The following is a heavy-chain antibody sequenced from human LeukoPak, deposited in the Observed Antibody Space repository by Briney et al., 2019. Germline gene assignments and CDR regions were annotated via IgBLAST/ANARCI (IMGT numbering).Heavy chain of an antibody. D-gene: IGHD4-17*01. CDR3: ARKGVGYGDYFPPNWFDP. Sequence: PGGSLRLSCAASGFTFSSYWMSWVRQAPGKGLEWVANIKQDGSEKYYVDSVKGRFTISRDNAKNSLYLQMNSLRAEDTAVYYCARKGVGYGDYFPPNWFDPWGQGTLVTVSS. V-gene: IGHV3-7*03. J-gene: IGHJ5*02. CDR1: GFTFSSYW. CDR2: IKQDGSEK.